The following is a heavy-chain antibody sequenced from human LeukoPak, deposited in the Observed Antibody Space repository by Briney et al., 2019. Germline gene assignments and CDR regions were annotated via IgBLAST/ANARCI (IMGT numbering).Heavy chain of an antibody. CDR2: INSDGSST. V-gene: IGHV3-74*01. D-gene: IGHD6-13*01. CDR3: AKAEGSSSWYGFSRYYYYMDV. CDR1: GFTFSSYW. J-gene: IGHJ6*03. Sequence: GGSLRLSCAASGFTFSSYWMHWVRQAPGKGLVWVSRINSDGSSTSYADSVKGRFTISRDNAKNTLYLQMNSLRAEDTAVYYCAKAEGSSSWYGFSRYYYYMDVWGKGTTVTVSS.